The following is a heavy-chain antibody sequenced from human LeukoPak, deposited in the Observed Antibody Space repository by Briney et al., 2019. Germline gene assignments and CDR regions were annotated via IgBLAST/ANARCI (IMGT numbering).Heavy chain of an antibody. D-gene: IGHD5-18*01. CDR3: ARDHAQLWSYFDY. J-gene: IGHJ4*02. CDR2: INPNSGGT. CDR1: GYTFTAYY. V-gene: IGHV1-2*02. Sequence: ASVKVSCKAFGYTFTAYYLHWVRQAPGQGLEWMGWINPNSGGTNYAQKFQGRVTMTRDTSISTAYMELSRLRSDDTAVYYCARDHAQLWSYFDYWGQGTLVTVSS.